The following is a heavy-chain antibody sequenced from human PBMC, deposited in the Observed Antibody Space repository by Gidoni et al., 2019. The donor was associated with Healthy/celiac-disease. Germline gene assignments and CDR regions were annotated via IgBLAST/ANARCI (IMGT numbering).Heavy chain of an antibody. CDR1: GGSFSGYY. CDR2: INHSGST. J-gene: IGHJ2*01. V-gene: IGHV4-34*01. CDR3: ARPAKYYYGSGSYPNWYFDL. Sequence: QVQLQQWGAGLLKPSETLSLTCAVYGGSFSGYYWSWIRQPPGKGLEWIGEINHSGSTNSNPSLKLRVTISVDTSKNQFSLKLSSVTAADTAVYYCARPAKYYYGSGSYPNWYFDLWGRGTLVTVSS. D-gene: IGHD3-10*01.